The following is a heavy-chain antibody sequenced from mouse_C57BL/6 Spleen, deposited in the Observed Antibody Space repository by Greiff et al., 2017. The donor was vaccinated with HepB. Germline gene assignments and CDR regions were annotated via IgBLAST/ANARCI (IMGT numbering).Heavy chain of an antibody. CDR2: IRLKSDNYAT. CDR1: GCKGINYF. V-gene: IGHV6-3*01. Sequence: EGRLVESGGGLVQPGGSRKVSFVASGCKGINYFMNWVRQSPEKGLEWVAQIRLKSDNYATHYAESVKGRFTISRDDSKSSVYLQMNNLRAEDTGIYYCTAGGFDYWGQGTTLTVSS. CDR3: TAGGFDY. J-gene: IGHJ2*01.